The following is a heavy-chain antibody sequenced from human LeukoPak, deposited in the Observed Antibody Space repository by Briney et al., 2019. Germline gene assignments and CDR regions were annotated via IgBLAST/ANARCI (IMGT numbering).Heavy chain of an antibody. CDR1: GFTFSSYS. Sequence: GGSPRLSCAASGFTFSSYSMNWVRQAPGKGLEWVSSISSSSSYIYYADSVKGRFTISRDNAKNSLYLQMNSLRAEDTAVYYCAREPRVGYCSSTSCYLAYWGQGTLVTVSS. V-gene: IGHV3-21*01. D-gene: IGHD2-2*01. J-gene: IGHJ4*02. CDR2: ISSSSSYI. CDR3: AREPRVGYCSSTSCYLAY.